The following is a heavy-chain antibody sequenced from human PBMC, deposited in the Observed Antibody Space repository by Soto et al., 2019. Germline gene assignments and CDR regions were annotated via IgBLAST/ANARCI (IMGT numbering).Heavy chain of an antibody. CDR3: ATMGTPATGLYYFDY. CDR1: GGSISSGNYY. CDR2: ISYGGST. Sequence: QVQLQESGPGLVKPSQTLSLTCTVSGGSISSGNYYWSWIRQPPGKGLEWIGFISYGGSTYYSASLKSRFTISVDTSQNQFSLNLSFVTAADTAVYYCATMGTPATGLYYFDYWGQGTLVTVSS. D-gene: IGHD1-7*01. V-gene: IGHV4-30-4*01. J-gene: IGHJ4*02.